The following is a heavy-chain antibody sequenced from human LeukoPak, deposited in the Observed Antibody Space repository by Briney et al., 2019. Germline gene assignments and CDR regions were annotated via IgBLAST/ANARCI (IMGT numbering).Heavy chain of an antibody. V-gene: IGHV3-48*01. CDR1: EFTFSSYS. CDR3: AREVGDYVWGSYRPPPLYFDY. CDR2: ITNSGNSK. Sequence: PGGSLRLSCAASEFTFSSYSMNWVRQAPGKGLEWVSYITNSGNSKSYADSVKGRFTISRDNTKNSLYLQMNGLRAEDTAVYYCAREVGDYVWGSYRPPPLYFDYWGQGTLVTVSS. D-gene: IGHD3-16*02. J-gene: IGHJ4*02.